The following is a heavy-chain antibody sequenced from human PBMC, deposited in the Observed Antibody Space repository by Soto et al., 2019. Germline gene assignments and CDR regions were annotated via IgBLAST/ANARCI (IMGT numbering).Heavy chain of an antibody. Sequence: SETLSLTCTVSGGSISSSSYYWGWIRQPPGKGLEWIGSIYYSGNTYYNPSLKRRVTISVDTSKNQFSLKLSSVTAADTAVYYCARGPSSSMYYYYYMDVWGKGTTVTVSS. CDR1: GGSISSSSYY. J-gene: IGHJ6*03. CDR3: ARGPSSSMYYYYYMDV. CDR2: IYYSGNT. D-gene: IGHD6-6*01. V-gene: IGHV4-39*07.